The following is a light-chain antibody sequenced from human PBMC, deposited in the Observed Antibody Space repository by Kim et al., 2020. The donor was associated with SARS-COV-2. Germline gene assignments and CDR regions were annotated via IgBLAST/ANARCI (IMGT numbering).Light chain of an antibody. CDR2: GAT. V-gene: IGKV1-39*01. J-gene: IGKJ2*02. CDR3: QQSYTEPWT. CDR1: QDISNY. Sequence: IQVTQSPSSLSASVGDRVTITCRTSQDISNYFNWYQHRPGKAPKLLVYGATTLQSGVPSRFSGSGSGTDFSLTLSSLQPEDSATYYCQQSYTEPWTFGQGTKLEI.